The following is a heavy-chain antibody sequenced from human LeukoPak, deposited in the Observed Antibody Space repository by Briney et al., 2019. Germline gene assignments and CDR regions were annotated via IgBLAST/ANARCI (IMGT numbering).Heavy chain of an antibody. CDR1: GGSISRDY. D-gene: IGHD6-19*01. CDR3: ARDRESAYTSGYDY. CDR2: IYYTGST. V-gene: IGHV4-59*01. Sequence: SETLSLTCTVSGGSISRDYWSWIRQPPGKGLEWIGYIYYTGSTNYNPSLKSRVTISVDTSKNQFSLKLSSVTAADTAVYYCARDRESAYTSGYDYWGQGTLVTVSS. J-gene: IGHJ4*02.